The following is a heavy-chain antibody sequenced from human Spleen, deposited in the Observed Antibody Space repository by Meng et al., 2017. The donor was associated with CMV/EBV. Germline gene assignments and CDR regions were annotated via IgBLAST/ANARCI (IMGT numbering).Heavy chain of an antibody. CDR3: ARGAAKYYYGMDV. CDR2: INHSGST. CDR1: GGSFRGYY. D-gene: IGHD4/OR15-4a*01. V-gene: IGHV4-34*01. Sequence: LRLPFAVYGGSFRGYYWSWTRQPPGKGLEWIGEINHSGSTNYNPSLKSRVTISVDTSKNQFSLKLSSVTAADTAVYYCARGAAKYYYGMDVWGQGTTVTVSS. J-gene: IGHJ6*02.